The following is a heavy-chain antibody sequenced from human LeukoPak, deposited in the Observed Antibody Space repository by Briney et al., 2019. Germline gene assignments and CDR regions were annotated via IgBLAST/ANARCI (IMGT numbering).Heavy chain of an antibody. D-gene: IGHD2-2*01. V-gene: IGHV4-59*01. CDR1: GGSISSYY. CDR2: IYYSGST. Sequence: SETLSLTCTVSGGSISSYYWSWIRQPPGKGLEWIGYIYYSGSTNYNPSLKSRVTISVDTSKNQFSLKLSSVTAADTAVYYCANPTFYCSSTKCPAWGQGTLVTVSS. CDR3: ANPTFYCSSTKCPA. J-gene: IGHJ5*02.